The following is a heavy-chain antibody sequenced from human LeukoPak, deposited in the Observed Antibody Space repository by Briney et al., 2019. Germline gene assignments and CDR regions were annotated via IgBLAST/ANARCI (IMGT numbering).Heavy chain of an antibody. CDR2: ISSSGSVI. V-gene: IGHV3-11*01. Sequence: GGSLRLSCAASGFTLFDFYMSWVRQAPGKGLEWVSYISSSGSVIYNADSVKGRFTISRDNAKNSLYLQMNSLRAEDTAVYYCVRERLPGSAFDIWGQGTMVTVSS. CDR3: VRERLPGSAFDI. CDR1: GFTLFDFY. J-gene: IGHJ3*02. D-gene: IGHD2-15*01.